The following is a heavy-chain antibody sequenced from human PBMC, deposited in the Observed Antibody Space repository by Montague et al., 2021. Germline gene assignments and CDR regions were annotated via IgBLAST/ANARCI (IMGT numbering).Heavy chain of an antibody. CDR1: GSTNSPSSYP. D-gene: IGHD5-12*01. J-gene: IGHJ2*01. Sequence: SETLSLTCTVYGSTNSPSSYPLGCICQPPAKGLACIGCLYYNCFPYSITSPRSRVTISEDPSKNPFSLWLSYVTAADTAVYYCAGPNIVTIHWYFELWGRRTLVLAS. CDR3: AGPNIVTIHWYFEL. V-gene: IGHV4-39*01. CDR2: LYYNCFP.